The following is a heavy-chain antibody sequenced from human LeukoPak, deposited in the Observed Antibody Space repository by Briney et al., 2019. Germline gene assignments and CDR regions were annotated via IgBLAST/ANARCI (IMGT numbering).Heavy chain of an antibody. V-gene: IGHV1-46*01. Sequence: ASVKVSCKASGYTFTSYYMHWVRQAPGQGLEWMGDMRPTDAYTGYAPKFQGRVTVTRDTSTNTLYMELSSLGSDDTAVYYCVREGAVALKHIDLWGQGTLLTVSS. CDR3: VREGAVALKHIDL. D-gene: IGHD6-19*01. CDR1: GYTFTSYY. CDR2: MRPTDAYT. J-gene: IGHJ4*02.